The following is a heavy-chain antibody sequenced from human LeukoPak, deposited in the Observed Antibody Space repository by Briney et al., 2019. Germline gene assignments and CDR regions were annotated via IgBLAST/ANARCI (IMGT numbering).Heavy chain of an antibody. Sequence: SETLSLTCTVSGYSISSGYYWGWIRQPPGKGLEWIGSIYHSGSTYYNPSLKSRVTISVDTSKNQFSLKLSSVTAADTAVYYCARAPSIAVAPRGYYFDYWGQGTLVTVSS. CDR3: ARAPSIAVAPRGYYFDY. V-gene: IGHV4-38-2*02. CDR2: IYHSGST. J-gene: IGHJ4*02. CDR1: GYSISSGYY. D-gene: IGHD6-19*01.